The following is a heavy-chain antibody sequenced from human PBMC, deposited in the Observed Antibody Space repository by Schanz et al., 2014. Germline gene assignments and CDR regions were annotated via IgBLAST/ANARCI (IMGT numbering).Heavy chain of an antibody. J-gene: IGHJ4*02. CDR2: IRYDGINK. CDR3: AKDDVWASGSYYDY. CDR1: GFTFSTTG. Sequence: QVRLVESGGGVVQPGGSLRLSCAASGFTFSTTGMHWVRQAPGKGLVWVTYIRYDGINKYYADSVKGRFTVSRDNAKSTLFLQMDSLRPEDTAIYYCAKDDVWASGSYYDYWGQGTLVTVSS. D-gene: IGHD3-10*01. V-gene: IGHV3-30*02.